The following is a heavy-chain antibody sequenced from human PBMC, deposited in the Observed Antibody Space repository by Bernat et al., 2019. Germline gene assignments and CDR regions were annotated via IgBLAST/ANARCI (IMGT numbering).Heavy chain of an antibody. D-gene: IGHD7-27*01. CDR2: IKGDGSDK. J-gene: IGHJ4*02. V-gene: IGHV3-7*03. Sequence: VESGGGWVEPGGCLRLACVASGFTFGDYFMSWVRHAPGKGLEWVANIKGDGSDKYYVDSVKGRFTISRDNAEKSLYLQMNSLRAEDMAIYYCVRDFMGIWGQGTLVTVSS. CDR1: GFTFGDYF. CDR3: VRDFMGI.